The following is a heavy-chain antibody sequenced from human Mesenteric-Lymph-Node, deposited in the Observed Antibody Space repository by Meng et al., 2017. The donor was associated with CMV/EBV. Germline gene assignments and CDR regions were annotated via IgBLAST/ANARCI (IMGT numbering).Heavy chain of an antibody. Sequence: ASVKVSCKASGYTFTSYAMHWVRQAPGQRLEWMRWSNAGNGNTKYSQEFQGRVTMTRDTSTSTAYMELSSLRPEDTAVYYCARGTNVLRGVIIYWGQGTVVTVSS. D-gene: IGHD3-10*01. V-gene: IGHV1-3*02. CDR2: SNAGNGNT. CDR3: ARGTNVLRGVIIY. CDR1: GYTFTSYA. J-gene: IGHJ4*02.